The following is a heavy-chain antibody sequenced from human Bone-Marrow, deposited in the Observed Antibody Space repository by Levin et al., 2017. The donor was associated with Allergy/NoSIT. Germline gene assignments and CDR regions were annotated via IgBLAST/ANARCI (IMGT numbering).Heavy chain of an antibody. V-gene: IGHV3-7*01. CDR3: GRVRGSYDVTDS. CDR1: GFTFSTRY. D-gene: IGHD3-3*01. CDR2: IKEDGSKK. J-gene: IGHJ4*02. Sequence: LSLTCAASGFTFSTRYMSWVRQAPGKGLEWVANIKEDGSKKYYVDSVEGRFTISRDNAKNSLFLQMSTLRDEDTAVYYCGRVRGSYDVTDSWGQGTLVAVSS.